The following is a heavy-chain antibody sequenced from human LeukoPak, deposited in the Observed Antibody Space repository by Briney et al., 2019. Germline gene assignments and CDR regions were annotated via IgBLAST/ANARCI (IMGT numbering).Heavy chain of an antibody. CDR1: GGSISSSSYY. D-gene: IGHD3-16*01. CDR2: IYYSGST. J-gene: IGHJ5*02. CDR3: ARGGEYHPQVLKNWFDP. V-gene: IGHV4-39*01. Sequence: SETLSLTCTVSGGSISSSSYYWGWIRQPPGKGLEWIGSIYYSGSTYYNPSLKSRVTISVDTSKNQFSLKLSSVTAADTAVYYCARGGEYHPQVLKNWFDPWGQGTLVTASS.